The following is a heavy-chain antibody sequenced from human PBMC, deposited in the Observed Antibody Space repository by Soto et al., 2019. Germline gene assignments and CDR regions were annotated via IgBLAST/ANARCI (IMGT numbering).Heavy chain of an antibody. CDR2: ISAYNGNT. J-gene: IGHJ4*02. Sequence: QVQLVQSGAEVKKPGASVKVSCKASGYTFSNYGISWARQAPGQGREWMGWISAYNGNTKNAQKRQGRVTMTTDTSTNTAYMELRSLRSDDTAVYYCARDAPPVDYWGQGTLVTVSS. CDR1: GYTFSNYG. CDR3: ARDAPPVDY. V-gene: IGHV1-18*01.